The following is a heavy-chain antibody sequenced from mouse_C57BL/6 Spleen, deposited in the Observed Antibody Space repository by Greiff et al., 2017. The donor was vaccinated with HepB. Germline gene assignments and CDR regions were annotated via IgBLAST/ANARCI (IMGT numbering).Heavy chain of an antibody. V-gene: IGHV1-80*01. CDR2: IYPGDGDT. Sequence: LEESGAELVKPGASVKISCKASGYAFSSYWMNWVKQRPGKGLEWIGQIYPGDGDTNYNGKFKGKATLTADKSSSTAYMQLSSLTSEDSAVYFCAREQTGSFDYWGQGTTLTVSS. D-gene: IGHD4-1*01. CDR1: GYAFSSYW. J-gene: IGHJ2*01. CDR3: AREQTGSFDY.